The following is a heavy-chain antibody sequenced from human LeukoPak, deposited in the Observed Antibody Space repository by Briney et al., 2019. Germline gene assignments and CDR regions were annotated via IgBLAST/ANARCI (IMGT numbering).Heavy chain of an antibody. J-gene: IGHJ4*02. D-gene: IGHD6-13*01. CDR1: GFTFSDYY. CDR3: ARSSLYSSSWYVGEYFDY. CDR2: ISSSGSTI. Sequence: GGSLRLSCAASGFTFSDYYMSWIRQAPGKGLEWVSYISSSGSTIYYEESVKGRFTISRDNAKNSLYLQMNSLRAEDTAVYYCARSSLYSSSWYVGEYFDYWGQGTLVTVSS. V-gene: IGHV3-11*04.